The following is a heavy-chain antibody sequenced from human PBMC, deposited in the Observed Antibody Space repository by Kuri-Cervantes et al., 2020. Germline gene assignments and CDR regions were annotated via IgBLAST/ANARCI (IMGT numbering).Heavy chain of an antibody. CDR1: GFTFSSYW. CDR3: AIRREWGLLGIDY. CDR2: MKQDGSQR. Sequence: GGSLRLSCVASGFTFSSYWMNWVRQAPGKGLEWVANMKQDGSQRYYVDSVKGRFTISRDNSKNTLYLQMNSLRAEDTAVYYCAIRREWGLLGIDYWGQGTLVTVSS. V-gene: IGHV3-7*03. J-gene: IGHJ4*02. D-gene: IGHD1-26*01.